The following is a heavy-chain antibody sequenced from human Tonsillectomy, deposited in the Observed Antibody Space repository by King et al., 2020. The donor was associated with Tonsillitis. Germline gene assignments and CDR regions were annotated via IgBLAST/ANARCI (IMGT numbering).Heavy chain of an antibody. J-gene: IGHJ4*01. V-gene: IGHV3-23*04. CDR3: VKASLVPGTNXD. D-gene: IGHD1-1*01. CDR2: ISSSGGRI. Sequence: DVQLVESGGDLVQPGGSLRLSCAASGFNLMSYVMRXVRQAPGKGLEWVSGISSSGGRIYYADSVKGRFTISRDISKNTLYLQMNSLRGEDTAVYYCVKASLVPGTNXDWXXGTLVSVXS. CDR1: GFNLMSYV.